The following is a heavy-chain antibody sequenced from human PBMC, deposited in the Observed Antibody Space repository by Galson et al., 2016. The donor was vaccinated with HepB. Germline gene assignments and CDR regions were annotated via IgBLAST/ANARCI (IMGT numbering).Heavy chain of an antibody. Sequence: PALVNPTQTLTLTCTFSGFSLSTSGVGVGWFRQPPGKALQWLALIFWDDDEHYSPSLRSRLTITKDTSKNQVVLTMTNMDPLDTAAYFCAHTSHDYDSWSYRYIRKFAFDIWGQGTMVAVSS. J-gene: IGHJ3*02. CDR3: AHTSHDYDSWSYRYIRKFAFDI. V-gene: IGHV2-5*02. CDR1: GFSLSTSGVG. D-gene: IGHD3-22*01. CDR2: IFWDDDE.